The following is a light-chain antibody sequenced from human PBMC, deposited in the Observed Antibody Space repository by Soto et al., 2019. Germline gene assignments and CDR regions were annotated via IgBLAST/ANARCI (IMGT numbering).Light chain of an antibody. CDR3: QQYGGSPPVT. V-gene: IGKV3-20*01. Sequence: EIVLTQSPGTLSLSPGDGATLSCRASRSVSSTYLAWYQQRPGQAPRLLIYGASTKARGIPDRCSGTGSGTDFSLTISRLEPEDFAVYFCQQYGGSPPVTFGQGTRLEIK. J-gene: IGKJ5*01. CDR2: GAS. CDR1: RSVSSTY.